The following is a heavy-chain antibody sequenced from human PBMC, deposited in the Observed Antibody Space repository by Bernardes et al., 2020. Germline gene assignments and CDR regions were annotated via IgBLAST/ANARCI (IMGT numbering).Heavy chain of an antibody. CDR1: GLISHGTH. CDR3: AKDPVGKGAVYDV. Sequence: WGSLRFFRAVRGLISHGTHVGWARMVPGKCLEWVAAVENDGRTEYEDAGRGRFIVSRDTSRDIVYLQMNTVRVDDTAVYYCAKDPVGKGAVYDVWGQGTMVTVSS. J-gene: IGHJ3*01. CDR2: VENDGRT. V-gene: IGHV3-53*01. D-gene: IGHD7-27*01.